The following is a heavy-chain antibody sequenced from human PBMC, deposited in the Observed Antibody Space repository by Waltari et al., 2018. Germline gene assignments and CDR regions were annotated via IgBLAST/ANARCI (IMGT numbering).Heavy chain of an antibody. CDR1: GDSMSNTNC. CDR3: ARDRGRGLYLDS. D-gene: IGHD2-15*01. Sequence: QLQLQESGPGLVKPSGTLSLTCAVSGDSMSNTNCWSWVRQPPGKGPEWIGQVHHSGRPNYSPSLSSRVTMTVDTYNNLVFLTLTSATAADTAVYYCARDRGRGLYLDSWGPGTLVTVSP. CDR2: VHHSGRP. V-gene: IGHV4-4*02. J-gene: IGHJ4*02.